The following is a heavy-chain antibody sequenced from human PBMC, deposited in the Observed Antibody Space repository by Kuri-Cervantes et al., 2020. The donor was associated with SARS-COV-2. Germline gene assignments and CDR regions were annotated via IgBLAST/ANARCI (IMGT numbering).Heavy chain of an antibody. CDR3: VREGDRTGYSYGYGTLFDF. CDR2: ISGSGGST. D-gene: IGHD5-18*01. J-gene: IGHJ4*02. Sequence: GGSLRLSCAASGFTFSSYAMSWVRQAPGKGLEWVSAISGSGGSTYYADSVKGRFTISRDNSKNTLYLQMNSLRAEDTAVYYCVREGDRTGYSYGYGTLFDFWGQGTLVTVSS. V-gene: IGHV3-23*01. CDR1: GFTFSSYA.